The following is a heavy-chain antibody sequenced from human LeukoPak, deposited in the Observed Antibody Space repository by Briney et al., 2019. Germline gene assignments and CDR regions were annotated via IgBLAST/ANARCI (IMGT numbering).Heavy chain of an antibody. Sequence: SVKVSCKASGGTFSSYAISWVRQAPGQGLEWMGRIIPIFGIANYAQKFQGRVTITADKSTSTAYMELSSLRSEDTAVYYCARRIVGALGGYYYYGMDVWGQGTTVTVSS. J-gene: IGHJ6*02. CDR1: GGTFSSYA. V-gene: IGHV1-69*04. CDR2: IIPIFGIA. CDR3: ARRIVGALGGYYYYGMDV. D-gene: IGHD1-26*01.